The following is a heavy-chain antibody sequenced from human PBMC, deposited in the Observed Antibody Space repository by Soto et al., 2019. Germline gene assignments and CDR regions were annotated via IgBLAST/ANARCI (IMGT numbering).Heavy chain of an antibody. CDR1: GFTFSSYG. D-gene: IGHD3-22*01. CDR3: AKDTYYLDSSGYYVFDS. V-gene: IGHV3-30*18. J-gene: IGHJ4*02. Sequence: QVQLVESGGGVVQPGRSLRLSCAASGFTFSSYGIHWVRQAPGKGLEWVAVISYDGGNKHYADSVQGRFTISRDNSKNIXYLQMNSLRAEDTAVYYCAKDTYYLDSSGYYVFDSWGQGTLVTVSS. CDR2: ISYDGGNK.